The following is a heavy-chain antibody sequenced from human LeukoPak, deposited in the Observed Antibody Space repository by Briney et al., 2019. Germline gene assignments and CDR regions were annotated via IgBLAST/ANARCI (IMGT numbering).Heavy chain of an antibody. D-gene: IGHD6-19*01. Sequence: PGGSLRLSCAGSGFNFSGYWMTWVRLAPGKGLEWVANIKEDGSEKHYADSVKGRFTISRDNAKNSLYLQMDTLRFEDTAVYYCACTIAVGYWGRGTLVTVSS. J-gene: IGHJ4*02. CDR3: ACTIAVGY. CDR2: IKEDGSEK. V-gene: IGHV3-7*01. CDR1: GFNFSGYW.